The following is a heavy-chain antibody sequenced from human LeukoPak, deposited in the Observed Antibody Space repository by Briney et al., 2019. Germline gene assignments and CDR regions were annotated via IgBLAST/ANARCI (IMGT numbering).Heavy chain of an antibody. CDR2: INPSGGST. J-gene: IGHJ4*02. CDR1: GYTFTSYY. CDR3: ASNYYDSSGYITPFDY. D-gene: IGHD3-22*01. V-gene: IGHV1-46*01. Sequence: ASVKVSCKASGYTFTSYYMHWVRQAPGQGLEWMGIINPSGGSTRYAQKVQGRVTMTRATSTSTVYMELSSLRSEDTAVYYCASNYYDSSGYITPFDYWGQGTLVTVSS.